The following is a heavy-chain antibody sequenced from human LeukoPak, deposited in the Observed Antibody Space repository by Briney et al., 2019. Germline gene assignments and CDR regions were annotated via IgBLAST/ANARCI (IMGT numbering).Heavy chain of an antibody. J-gene: IGHJ4*02. CDR2: ITSSGGRT. CDR1: GFTFSGHA. Sequence: GGSLRLSCAASGFTFSGHAMNWVRQAPGKGLEWVSAITSSGGRTYYADSLKGRFTISRDNSKNTLYLQAYSLRAEDTAVYYCAKDFHASSGYYLDYWGQGTLVTVSS. V-gene: IGHV3-23*01. D-gene: IGHD3-22*01. CDR3: AKDFHASSGYYLDY.